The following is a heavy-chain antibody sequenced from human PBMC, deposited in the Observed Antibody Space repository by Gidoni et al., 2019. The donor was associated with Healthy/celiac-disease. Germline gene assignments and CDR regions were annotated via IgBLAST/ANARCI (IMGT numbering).Heavy chain of an antibody. CDR1: GFTFSSFW. J-gene: IGHJ4*02. V-gene: IGHV3-7*05. CDR2: IKQEGSEK. CDR3: ARASGGSGSYYNREFDY. Sequence: VQLVESGGGLVQPGGSLRLSCAASGFTFSSFWMSWVRQAPGKGLVLVANIKQEGSEKYYVDSVKGRFTISRDNAKNSLYLQMNSLRAEDTAVYYCARASGGSGSYYNREFDYWGQGTLVTVSS. D-gene: IGHD3-10*01.